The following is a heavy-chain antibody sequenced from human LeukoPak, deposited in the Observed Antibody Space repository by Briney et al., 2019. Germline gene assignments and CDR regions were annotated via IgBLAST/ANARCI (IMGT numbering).Heavy chain of an antibody. CDR2: IGGSGTRT. CDR1: GFTFTTYG. Sequence: GGSLRLSCSASGFTFTTYGMNWVRQAPGKGLEWVSGIGGSGTRTYYADSVKGRFTISRDNSKNTLYLQMNSLRAEDTAVYYCARDQGIFGSGWYGDAFDIWGQGTMVTVSS. D-gene: IGHD6-19*01. V-gene: IGHV3-23*01. CDR3: ARDQGIFGSGWYGDAFDI. J-gene: IGHJ3*02.